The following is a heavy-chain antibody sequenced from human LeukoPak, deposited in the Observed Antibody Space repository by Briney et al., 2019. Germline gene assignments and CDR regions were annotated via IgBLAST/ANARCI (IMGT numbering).Heavy chain of an antibody. Sequence: ASVKVSCKASGYTFTGYYMHWVRQAPGQGLEWMGRINPNSGGTNYAQKFQGRVTMTRDTSISTAYMELSRLRSDDTAVYYCARGSNRWDSSSRYRGDYWGQGTLVTVSS. CDR2: INPNSGGT. J-gene: IGHJ4*02. CDR3: ARGSNRWDSSSRYRGDY. V-gene: IGHV1-2*06. D-gene: IGHD6-13*01. CDR1: GYTFTGYY.